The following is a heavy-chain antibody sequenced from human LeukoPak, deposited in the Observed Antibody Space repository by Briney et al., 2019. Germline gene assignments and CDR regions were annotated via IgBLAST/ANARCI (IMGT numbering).Heavy chain of an antibody. CDR3: AAGLSYDSSGYYYRGNSVGYYFDY. J-gene: IGHJ4*02. D-gene: IGHD3-22*01. Sequence: GASVKVSCKASGYTFTSYYMHWVRQAPGQGLEWMGIINPSGGSTSYAQKFQGRVTMTRDMSTSTVYMELSSLRSEDTAVYYCAAGLSYDSSGYYYRGNSVGYYFDYWGQGTLVTVSS. V-gene: IGHV1-46*01. CDR2: INPSGGST. CDR1: GYTFTSYY.